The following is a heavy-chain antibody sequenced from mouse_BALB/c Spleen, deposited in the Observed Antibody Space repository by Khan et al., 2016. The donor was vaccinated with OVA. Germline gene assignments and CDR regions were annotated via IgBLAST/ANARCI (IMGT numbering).Heavy chain of an antibody. Sequence: EVELVESGGGVVKPGGSLKLSCSASGFTFSSFAMSWVRQTPEKRLEWVATISTGGHYTFYPDSVKGRFTISRDNARNTLYLQMSSLRSEDTAMYYCARSLVDYYAMDYWGQGTPGTVSS. J-gene: IGHJ4*01. V-gene: IGHV5-9-3*01. CDR2: ISTGGHYT. D-gene: IGHD2-2*01. CDR1: GFTFSSFA. CDR3: ARSLVDYYAMDY.